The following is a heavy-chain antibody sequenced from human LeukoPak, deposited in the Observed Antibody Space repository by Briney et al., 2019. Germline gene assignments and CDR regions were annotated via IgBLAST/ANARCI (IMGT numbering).Heavy chain of an antibody. J-gene: IGHJ2*01. CDR2: INHTGST. CDR3: ARHSTAIWYFDL. V-gene: IGHV4-34*01. Sequence: SETLSLTCAVYGGSFSGYYWSWIRQPPGKGLEWIGEINHTGSTSYNPSLKSRVTMSVDTSKKQFSLKLSSVTAADTTVYYCARHSTAIWYFDLWGRGTLVTVSS. D-gene: IGHD2-21*02. CDR1: GGSFSGYY.